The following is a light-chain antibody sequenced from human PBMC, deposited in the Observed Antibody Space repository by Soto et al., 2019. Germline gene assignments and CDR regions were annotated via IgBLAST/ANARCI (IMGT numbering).Light chain of an antibody. CDR1: SSDIGAYDY. V-gene: IGLV2-14*01. CDR3: SSYTSSSTPYV. Sequence: QSVLTQPASVSGSPGQSITISCTGSSSDIGAYDYVSWYQQRPVKAPKLMIFDVTNRPSGASDRFSGSKSGNTASLTISGLQTEDEADYYCSSYTSSSTPYVSGTGTKVTVL. J-gene: IGLJ1*01. CDR2: DVT.